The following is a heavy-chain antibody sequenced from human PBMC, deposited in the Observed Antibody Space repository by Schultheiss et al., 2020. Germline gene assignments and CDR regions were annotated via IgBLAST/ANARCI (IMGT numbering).Heavy chain of an antibody. CDR2: INPSGGST. D-gene: IGHD3-16*01. J-gene: IGHJ4*02. CDR3: ARALELLGEGEFDY. CDR1: GGTFSSYA. V-gene: IGHV1-46*01. Sequence: ASVKVSCKASGGTFSSYAISWVRQAPGQGLEWMGIINPSGGSTSYAQKFQGRVTMTRDTSTSTVYMELSSLRSEDTAVYYCARALELLGEGEFDYWGQGTLVTVSS.